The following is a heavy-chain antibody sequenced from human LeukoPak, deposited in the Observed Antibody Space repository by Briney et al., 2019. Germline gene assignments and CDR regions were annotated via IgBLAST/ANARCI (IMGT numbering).Heavy chain of an antibody. CDR1: GFTFSSYG. J-gene: IGHJ6*04. CDR3: ARDPLLLWFGEVLDYYYGMDV. D-gene: IGHD3-10*01. V-gene: IGHV3-33*01. Sequence: GGSLRLSCAASGFTFSSYGMHWVRQAPGKGLEWVAVIWYDGSNKYYADSVKGRFTISRDNSKNTLYLQMNSLRAEDTAVYYCARDPLLLWFGEVLDYYYGMDVWGKGTTVTVSS. CDR2: IWYDGSNK.